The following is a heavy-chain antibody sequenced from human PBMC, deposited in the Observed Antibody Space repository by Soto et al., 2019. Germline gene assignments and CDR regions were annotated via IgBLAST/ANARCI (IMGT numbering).Heavy chain of an antibody. V-gene: IGHV3-48*02. Sequence: EVQLVESGGGSVQPGGSLRLSCAASGFTFSTFSMNWVRQAPGMGLEWISYISGGGRPISYADSVKGRFTISRDNAKNSLYLQMDSLTDEDTAVYYCARDLGWAFDSWGQGTLVIVSS. D-gene: IGHD6-19*01. CDR3: ARDLGWAFDS. J-gene: IGHJ4*02. CDR1: GFTFSTFS. CDR2: ISGGGRPI.